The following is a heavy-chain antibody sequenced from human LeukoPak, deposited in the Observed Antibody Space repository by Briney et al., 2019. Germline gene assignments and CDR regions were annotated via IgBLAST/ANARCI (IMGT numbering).Heavy chain of an antibody. Sequence: GGSLRHSCAASGFTFSSYWMHWVRQAPGKGLVWVSRINSDGSSTSYADSVKGRFTISRDNAKNTLYLQMNSLRAEDTAVYYCARVGGREGFDYWGQGTLVTVSS. CDR2: INSDGSST. CDR3: ARVGGREGFDY. J-gene: IGHJ4*02. CDR1: GFTFSSYW. V-gene: IGHV3-74*01.